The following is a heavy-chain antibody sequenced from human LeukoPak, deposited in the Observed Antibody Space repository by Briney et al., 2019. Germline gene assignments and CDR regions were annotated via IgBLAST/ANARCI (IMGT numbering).Heavy chain of an antibody. CDR2: IYHSGGP. Sequence: SETLSLTCAVSGASIDSHSWWSWVRQPPGKGLEWIGEIYHSGGPNYKPSPKSRVTMSVDTSKNHFSLKLTSVTAADTAVYYCAYNRNFALDNWGQGTLVTVSS. J-gene: IGHJ4*02. V-gene: IGHV4/OR15-8*01. CDR1: GASIDSHSW. D-gene: IGHD1-14*01. CDR3: AYNRNFALDN.